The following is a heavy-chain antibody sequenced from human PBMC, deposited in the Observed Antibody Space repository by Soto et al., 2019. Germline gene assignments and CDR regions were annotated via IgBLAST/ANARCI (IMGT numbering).Heavy chain of an antibody. J-gene: IGHJ6*02. Sequence: QVQLVQSGAEVKKPGSSVKVSCKASGGTFSSYAISWVRQAPGQGLEWMGGIIPIFGTANYAHKSQGRVTITADEFTSTAYMELSSLRSEDTAVYCCARGGYYYYGMEVWGQGTTVTVSS. CDR1: GGTFSSYA. CDR3: ARGGYYYYGMEV. CDR2: IIPIFGTA. V-gene: IGHV1-69*12. D-gene: IGHD1-26*01.